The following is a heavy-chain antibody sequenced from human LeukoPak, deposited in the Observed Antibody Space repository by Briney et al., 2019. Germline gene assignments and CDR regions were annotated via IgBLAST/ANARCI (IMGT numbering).Heavy chain of an antibody. D-gene: IGHD3-10*01. CDR1: GFTFSSYW. V-gene: IGHV3-74*01. CDR3: AMSYYGSVY. Sequence: TGGPLRLSCAASGFTFSSYWMHWVRQAPGKGLVWVSRINSDGSSTTYADSVKGRFTISRDNAKNTLYLQMNSLRAEDTAVYYCAMSYYGSVYWGQGTLVTVSS. J-gene: IGHJ4*02. CDR2: INSDGSST.